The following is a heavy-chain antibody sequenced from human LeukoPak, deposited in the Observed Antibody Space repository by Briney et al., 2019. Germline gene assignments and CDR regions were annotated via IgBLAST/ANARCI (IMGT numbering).Heavy chain of an antibody. V-gene: IGHV3-30*03. J-gene: IGHJ4*02. CDR2: ISYDGSNK. Sequence: GGSLRLSCAASGFTFSTYWMTWVRQAPGKGLEWVAVISYDGSNKYYADSVKGRFTISRDNSKNTLYLQMNSLRAEDTAVYYCARAPSYDSSGYYWDDYWGQGTLVTVSS. D-gene: IGHD3-22*01. CDR1: GFTFSTYW. CDR3: ARAPSYDSSGYYWDDY.